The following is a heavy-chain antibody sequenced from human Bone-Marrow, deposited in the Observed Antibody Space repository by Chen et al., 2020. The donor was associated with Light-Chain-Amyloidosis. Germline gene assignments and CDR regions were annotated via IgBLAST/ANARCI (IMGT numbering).Heavy chain of an antibody. CDR1: GYTFPNYW. J-gene: IGHJ4*02. CDR2: IYPDDSDA. CDR3: ASRRDGYNFDY. V-gene: IGHV5-51*03. Sequence: EEQREKKGREVKKQGEYLKISCKGSGYTFPNYWIGWVRQMPGKGLEWMGVIYPDDSDARYSPSFEGQVTISASKSITTPSLPFLPLLSSPSSLYYCASRRDGYNFDYWGQGTLVTVSS. D-gene: IGHD5-12*01.